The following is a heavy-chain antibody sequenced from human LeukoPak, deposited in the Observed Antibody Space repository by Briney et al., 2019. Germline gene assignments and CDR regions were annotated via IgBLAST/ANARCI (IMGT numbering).Heavy chain of an antibody. D-gene: IGHD4-23*01. CDR3: ARAEGYGGELDS. CDR2: ISWNSGSI. V-gene: IGHV3-9*01. J-gene: IGHJ4*02. Sequence: GGSLRLSCAASGFTFDDYAMHWVRQAPGKGLEWVSGISWNSGSIDYADSVKGRFTISRDNAKNSLYLQMNSLRAEDTAVYYCARAEGYGGELDSWGQGTLVTVSS. CDR1: GFTFDDYA.